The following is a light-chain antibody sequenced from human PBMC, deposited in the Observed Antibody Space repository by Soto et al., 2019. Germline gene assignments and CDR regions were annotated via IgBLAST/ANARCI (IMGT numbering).Light chain of an antibody. V-gene: IGLV1-40*01. CDR3: QSYDSSLSGSV. Sequence: QSVLTQPPSVSGAPGQRVTISCTGSSSNIGAGYHVHWYQQLPGTAPKLLIYGNSNRPSGVPDRFSGSKSGTSASLAITGLQAEDEADYYCQSYDSSLSGSVFGGGTKVTVL. J-gene: IGLJ3*02. CDR1: SSNIGAGYH. CDR2: GNS.